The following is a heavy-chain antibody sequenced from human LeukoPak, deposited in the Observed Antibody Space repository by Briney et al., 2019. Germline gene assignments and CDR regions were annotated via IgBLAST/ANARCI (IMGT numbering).Heavy chain of an antibody. CDR2: IIPILGIA. D-gene: IGHD3-22*01. CDR1: GGTFSSYA. J-gene: IGHJ4*02. V-gene: IGHV1-69*04. Sequence: GASVKVSCKASGGTFSSYAISWVRQAPGQGLEWMGRIIPILGIANYAQKFQGRVTITADKSTSTAYMELSSLRSEDTAVYYCARGVENPMVGVVIEYWGQGTLVTVSS. CDR3: ARGVENPMVGVVIEY.